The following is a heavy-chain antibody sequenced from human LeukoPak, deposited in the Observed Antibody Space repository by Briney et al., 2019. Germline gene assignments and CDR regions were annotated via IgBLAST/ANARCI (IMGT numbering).Heavy chain of an antibody. V-gene: IGHV1-46*01. CDR3: AREEDTVMAVPSSPFDY. D-gene: IGHD5-18*01. J-gene: IGHJ4*02. CDR2: INPSGGST. CDR1: GYSFTSYY. Sequence: ASVKVSCKASGYSFTSYYMHWVRQAPGQGLEWMGIINPSGGSTSYAQKFPGRVTMARDTSTSTVYMELSSLRSEDTAVYYCAREEDTVMAVPSSPFDYWGQGTLVTVSS.